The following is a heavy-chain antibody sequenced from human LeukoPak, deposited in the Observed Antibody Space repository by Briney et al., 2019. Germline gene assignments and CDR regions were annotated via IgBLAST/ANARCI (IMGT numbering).Heavy chain of an antibody. Sequence: GESLKISCKGSGYKFPSHWIAWVRQMPGKGLEWMGIIYPGASDLKYSPSFQGQVTMSVDTSISTTYLQWSSLKASDTAIYYCARLRESEYFGDLLLDFWGPGTPVSVSS. CDR1: GYKFPSHW. D-gene: IGHD3-10*01. CDR3: ARLRESEYFGDLLLDF. V-gene: IGHV5-51*01. CDR2: IYPGASDL. J-gene: IGHJ4*02.